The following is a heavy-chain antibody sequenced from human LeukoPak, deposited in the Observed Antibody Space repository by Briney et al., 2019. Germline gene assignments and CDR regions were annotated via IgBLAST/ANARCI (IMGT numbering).Heavy chain of an antibody. V-gene: IGHV3-7*01. CDR2: IKQDGSEK. CDR3: TRGRGMDV. Sequence: GGSLRLSCAASGFTFSNYWMNWVRQAPGKGLECVANIKQDGSEKYYVDSVKGRFTISRDNAKNSLYLQMNSLRAEDTAVYYCTRGRGMDVWGQGTTVTAFS. CDR1: GFTFSNYW. J-gene: IGHJ6*02.